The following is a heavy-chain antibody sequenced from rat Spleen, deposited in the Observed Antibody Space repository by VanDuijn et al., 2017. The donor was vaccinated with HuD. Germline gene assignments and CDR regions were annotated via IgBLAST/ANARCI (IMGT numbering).Heavy chain of an antibody. CDR2: ITNTGGSI. J-gene: IGHJ2*01. D-gene: IGHD1-11*01. Sequence: EVQLVESGGGLVQPGRSLKLSCAASGFTFNNYWMTWIRQAPGKGLEWVASITNTGGSIYYPDSVKGRFTISRDNAKSTLYLQMASLRSEDTATYYCSREGLYGNFFDYCGQGVMVTVSS. CDR3: SREGLYGNFFDY. V-gene: IGHV5-31*01. CDR1: GFTFNNYW.